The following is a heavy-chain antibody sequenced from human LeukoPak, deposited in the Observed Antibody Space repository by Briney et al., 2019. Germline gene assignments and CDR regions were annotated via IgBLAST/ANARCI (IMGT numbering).Heavy chain of an antibody. V-gene: IGHV3-30-3*01. J-gene: IGHJ6*02. D-gene: IGHD5-18*01. CDR2: ISYDGSNK. CDR1: GFTFSSYA. Sequence: PGGSLRLSCAASGFTFSSYAMSWVRQAPGKGLEWVAVISYDGSNKYYADSVKGRFTISRDNSKNTLYLQMNSLRAEDTAVYYCARVRYSYGYDYYGMDVWGQGTTVTVSS. CDR3: ARVRYSYGYDYYGMDV.